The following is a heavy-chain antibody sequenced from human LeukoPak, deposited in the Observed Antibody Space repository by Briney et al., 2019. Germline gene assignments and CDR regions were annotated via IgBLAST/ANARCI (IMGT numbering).Heavy chain of an antibody. CDR2: IYYSGST. D-gene: IGHD6-6*01. CDR3: ARVISCSSGPYYYFYYMDV. V-gene: IGHV4-59*08. J-gene: IGHJ6*03. Sequence: PSETLSLTCTVSGGSISSYYWSWIRQPPGKGLEWIGYIYYSGSTYYNPSLKSRVTISVDTSKNQFSLKLSSVTAADTAVYYCARVISCSSGPYYYFYYMDVWGKGTTVTVSS. CDR1: GGSISSYY.